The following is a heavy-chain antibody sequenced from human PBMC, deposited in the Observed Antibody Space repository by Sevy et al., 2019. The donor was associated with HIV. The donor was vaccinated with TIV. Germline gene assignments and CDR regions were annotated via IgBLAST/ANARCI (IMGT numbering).Heavy chain of an antibody. CDR2: IYYSGFT. J-gene: IGHJ5*02. Sequence: SETLSLTCTVSGGSINSGTYYWSWIRQHPGKGLEWIGYIYYSGFTYYNPSLKSRVTMSVDTSNNQFSLKLSSVTAADTAVYYCTRVGGDPRGGNRGWFDPWGQGTLVTVSS. CDR1: GGSINSGTYY. CDR3: TRVGGDPRGGNRGWFDP. D-gene: IGHD3-16*02. V-gene: IGHV4-31*03.